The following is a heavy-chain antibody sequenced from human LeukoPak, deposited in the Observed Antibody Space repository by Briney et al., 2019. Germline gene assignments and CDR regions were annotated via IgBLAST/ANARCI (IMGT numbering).Heavy chain of an antibody. Sequence: GASVKVSCKASGYTFTSYGISWVRQAPGQGLEWMGWISAYNGNTNYAQKLQGRVTMTTDTSTSTAYMELRSLRSDDTAVYYCTAGLRIAAAGTGGDWFDPWGQGTLVTVSS. V-gene: IGHV1-18*01. CDR1: GYTFTSYG. CDR2: ISAYNGNT. CDR3: TAGLRIAAAGTGGDWFDP. D-gene: IGHD6-13*01. J-gene: IGHJ5*02.